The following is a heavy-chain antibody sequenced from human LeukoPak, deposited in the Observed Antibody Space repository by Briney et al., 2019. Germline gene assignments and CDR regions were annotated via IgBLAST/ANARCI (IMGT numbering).Heavy chain of an antibody. CDR1: GYTFSGYH. Sequence: GASVKVSCKTSGYTFSGYHIHWMRQAPGQGLEWIGWIDPCSGGTHFAEKFQGRVTLTRDTSITTHYMELTNLKSDDTSIYFCARDVVAVDSNWFDPWGQGTLVTVSS. J-gene: IGHJ5*02. D-gene: IGHD6-19*01. CDR3: ARDVVAVDSNWFDP. CDR2: IDPCSGGT. V-gene: IGHV1-2*02.